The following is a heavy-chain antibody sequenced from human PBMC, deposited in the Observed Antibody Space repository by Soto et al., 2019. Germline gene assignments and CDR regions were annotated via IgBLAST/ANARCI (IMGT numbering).Heavy chain of an antibody. CDR3: ARYLVFAHMVAGGMDV. J-gene: IGHJ6*02. CDR1: GFTFDDYG. D-gene: IGHD3-10*01. Sequence: PGGSLRLSCAASGFTFDDYGMSWVRQAPGKGLEWVSGINWNGGSTGYADSVKGRFTISRDNAKNSLYLQMNSLRAEDTALYYCARYLVFAHMVAGGMDVWGQGTTDTASS. CDR2: INWNGGST. V-gene: IGHV3-20*04.